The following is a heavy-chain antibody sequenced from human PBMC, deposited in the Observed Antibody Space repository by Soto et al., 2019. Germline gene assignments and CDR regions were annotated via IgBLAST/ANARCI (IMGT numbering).Heavy chain of an antibody. CDR2: ISAYNGNT. CDR3: ARDGGKYSSGWYYFDY. J-gene: IGHJ4*02. V-gene: IGHV1-18*04. Sequence: GASVKVSCKASGYTFTSYGISWVRQAPVQGLEWMGWISAYNGNTNYAQKLQGRVTMTTDTSTSTAYMELRSLRSDDTAVYYCARDGGKYSSGWYYFDYWGQGTLVTVSS. D-gene: IGHD6-19*01. CDR1: GYTFTSYG.